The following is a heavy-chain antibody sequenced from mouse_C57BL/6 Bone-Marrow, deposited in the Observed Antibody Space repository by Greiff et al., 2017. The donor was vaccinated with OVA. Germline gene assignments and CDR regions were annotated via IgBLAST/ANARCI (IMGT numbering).Heavy chain of an antibody. J-gene: IGHJ1*03. CDR2: IHPNSGST. D-gene: IGHD1-1*01. Sequence: VQLQQPGAELVKPGASVKLSCKASGYTFTSYWMHWVKQRPGQGLEWIGMIHPNSGSTNYNEKFKSKATLTVDKSSSTAYMQLSSLTSEDSAVYYCARDYYGSSYGRTYWYFDVWGTGTTVTVSS. CDR1: GYTFTSYW. V-gene: IGHV1-64*01. CDR3: ARDYYGSSYGRTYWYFDV.